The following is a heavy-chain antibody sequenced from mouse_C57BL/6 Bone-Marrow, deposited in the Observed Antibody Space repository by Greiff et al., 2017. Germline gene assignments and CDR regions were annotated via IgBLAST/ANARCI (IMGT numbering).Heavy chain of an antibody. V-gene: IGHV1-63*01. D-gene: IGHD2-1*01. J-gene: IGHJ4*01. CDR3: ARSGKEYYYAMDY. CDR1: GYTFTNYW. Sequence: QVQLKESGAELVRPGTSVKMSCKASGYTFTNYWIGWAKQRPGHGLEWIGDIYPGGGYTNYNEKFKGKATLTADKSSSTAYMQFSSLTSEDSAIYCCARSGKEYYYAMDYWGQGTSVTVSS. CDR2: IYPGGGYT.